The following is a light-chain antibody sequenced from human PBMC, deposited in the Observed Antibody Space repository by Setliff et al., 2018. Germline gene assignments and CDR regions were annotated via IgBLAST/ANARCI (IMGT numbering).Light chain of an antibody. CDR3: SSYAGSDNYV. J-gene: IGLJ1*01. V-gene: IGLV2-8*01. Sequence: PPSASGSPGQSVTISCTGTSRDVGGYNFVSWYQQHPGKAPKLIISEVTERPSGVPDRFSGSKSGNTASLTVSGLQAEDEADYYCSSYAGSDNYVFGTGTKVTV. CDR2: EVT. CDR1: SRDVGGYNF.